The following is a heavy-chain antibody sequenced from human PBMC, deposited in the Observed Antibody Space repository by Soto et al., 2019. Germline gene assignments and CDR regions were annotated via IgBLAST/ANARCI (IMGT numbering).Heavy chain of an antibody. J-gene: IGHJ6*02. CDR3: ARVGAARRENYYYGMDV. Sequence: PSETLSLTCTVSGGSISSYYWSWIRQPAGKGLEWIGRIYTSGSTNYNPSLKSRVTMSVDTSKNQFSLKLSSVTAADTAVYYCARVGAARRENYYYGMDVWGQGTTVTVSS. V-gene: IGHV4-4*07. D-gene: IGHD6-6*01. CDR2: IYTSGST. CDR1: GGSISSYY.